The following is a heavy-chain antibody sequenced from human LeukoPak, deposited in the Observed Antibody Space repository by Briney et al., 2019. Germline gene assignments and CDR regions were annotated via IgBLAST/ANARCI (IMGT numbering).Heavy chain of an antibody. V-gene: IGHV4-34*01. D-gene: IGHD3-10*01. J-gene: IGHJ4*02. CDR3: ARGLGLFGELLEMHDELDY. Sequence: PSETLSLTCAVYGGSFSGYYWSWIRQPPGKGLEWIGEINHSGSTNYNPSLKSRVTISVDTSKNQFSLKLSSVTAADTAVYYCARGLGLFGELLEMHDELDYWGQGTLVTVSS. CDR2: INHSGST. CDR1: GGSFSGYY.